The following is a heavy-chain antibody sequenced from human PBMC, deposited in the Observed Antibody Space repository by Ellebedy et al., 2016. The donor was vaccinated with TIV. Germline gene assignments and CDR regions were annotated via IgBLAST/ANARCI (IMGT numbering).Heavy chain of an antibody. CDR3: ARVGGIWSGYSDHFDY. J-gene: IGHJ4*02. CDR2: INQDGSEK. D-gene: IGHD3-3*01. CDR1: GFTFSSYW. V-gene: IGHV3-7*03. Sequence: GESLKISCAASGFTFSSYWMSWVRQAPGKGLEWVANINQDGSEKYYVDSVKGRFTICRDNAMNSLYLQMNSLRAEDTAVYYCARVGGIWSGYSDHFDYWGQGILVTVSS.